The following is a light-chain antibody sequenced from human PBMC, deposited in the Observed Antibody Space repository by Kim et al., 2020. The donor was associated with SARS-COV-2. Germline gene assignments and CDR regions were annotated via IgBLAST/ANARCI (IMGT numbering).Light chain of an antibody. Sequence: ASVGDRVTITCRASQSISSLLAWYQQKPGKAPKLLIYKASSLESGVPSRFSGSGSGTEFTLTVSSLQPDDFATYYCQQYNSYPWTFGQGTKVDIK. CDR2: KAS. V-gene: IGKV1-5*03. CDR3: QQYNSYPWT. J-gene: IGKJ1*01. CDR1: QSISSL.